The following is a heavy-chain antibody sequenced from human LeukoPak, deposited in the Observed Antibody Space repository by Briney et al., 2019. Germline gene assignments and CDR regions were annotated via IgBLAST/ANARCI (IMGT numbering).Heavy chain of an antibody. D-gene: IGHD1-26*01. CDR2: IYYSGST. CDR3: ATQQMWESGSGWFDP. V-gene: IGHV4-39*07. Sequence: PSETLSLTCTVSGGSISSSSYYWGWIRQPPGKGLEWIGSIYYSGSTYYNPSLKSRVTISVDTSKNQFSLKLSSVTAADTAVYYCATQQMWESGSGWFDPWGQGTLVTVSS. J-gene: IGHJ5*02. CDR1: GGSISSSSYY.